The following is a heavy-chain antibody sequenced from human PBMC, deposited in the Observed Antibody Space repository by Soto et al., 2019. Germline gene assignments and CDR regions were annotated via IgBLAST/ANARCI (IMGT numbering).Heavy chain of an antibody. CDR1: RVAFSKSI. D-gene: IGHD6-19*01. J-gene: IGHJ6*02. Sequence: SVKVSCKASRVAFSKSIVTWVRQAPGLGLEWVGGIIPIFGTANYAQKFQGRVTVTADESTSTSYMEVNNLRSEDTAVYYCAKVRYSSPMGYYYGMDVWGQGTTVTVSS. CDR3: AKVRYSSPMGYYYGMDV. CDR2: IIPIFGTA. V-gene: IGHV1-69*13.